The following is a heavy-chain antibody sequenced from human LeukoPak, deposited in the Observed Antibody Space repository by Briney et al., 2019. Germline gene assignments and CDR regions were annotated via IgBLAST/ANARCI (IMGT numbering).Heavy chain of an antibody. D-gene: IGHD6-13*01. CDR2: IFHSGST. CDR3: ARGRPYSSSWYVHYYYYYMDV. V-gene: IGHV4-59*12. Sequence: PSETLSLTCTVSGGSISSYYWSWIRQPPGKGLEWIGNIFHSGSTNYNPSLKSRVTISVDTSKNQFSLKLSSVTAADTAVYYCARGRPYSSSWYVHYYYYYMDVWGKGTTVTVSS. CDR1: GGSISSYY. J-gene: IGHJ6*03.